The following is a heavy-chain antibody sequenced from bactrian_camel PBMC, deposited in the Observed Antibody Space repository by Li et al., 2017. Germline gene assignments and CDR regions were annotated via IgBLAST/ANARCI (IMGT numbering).Heavy chain of an antibody. V-gene: IGHV3S53*01. CDR1: GTIYYDAC. CDR2: IDKYGIA. D-gene: IGHD6*01. CDR3: AADLRVPLNGARWYTCDHNH. Sequence: HVQLVESGGGLVQPGGSLTLSCRAKGTIYYDACVGWLRQASGKEREGVAVIDKYGIASYIDSVKGRFTISADNAKSTLSLQMNNLNPQDSAKYFCAADLRVPLNGARWYTCDHNHWGQGTQVTVS. J-gene: IGHJ4*01.